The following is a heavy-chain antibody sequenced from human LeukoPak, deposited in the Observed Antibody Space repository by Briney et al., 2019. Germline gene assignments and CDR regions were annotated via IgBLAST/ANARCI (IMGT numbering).Heavy chain of an antibody. D-gene: IGHD3-22*01. CDR2: ISYHGSNK. CDR1: GFTFSSYG. CDR3: AKAPHYSDSSGYPDY. Sequence: GGSLRLSCAASGFTFSSYGMHWLRQAPGKGLEWVAAISYHGSNKYYADSVKGRFTISRDNSKNTLYLQMSSLRAEDTAVYYCAKAPHYSDSSGYPDYWGQGTLVTVSS. V-gene: IGHV3-30*18. J-gene: IGHJ4*02.